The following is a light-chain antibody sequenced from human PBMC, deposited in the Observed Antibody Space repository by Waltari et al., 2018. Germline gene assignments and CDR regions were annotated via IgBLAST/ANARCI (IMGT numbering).Light chain of an antibody. J-gene: IGLJ3*02. CDR3: GTWDSSLSAWV. CDR2: ANN. V-gene: IGLV1-51*01. CDR1: SANIENNY. Sequence: QSVLTQPPSVSAAPGQKVTISCSGSSANIENNYVSWYHHLPGTAPKVLIYANNKRPSGIPDRFSGSKSGASATLGIGGLQTGDEADYYCGTWDSSLSAWVFGGGTKLTVL.